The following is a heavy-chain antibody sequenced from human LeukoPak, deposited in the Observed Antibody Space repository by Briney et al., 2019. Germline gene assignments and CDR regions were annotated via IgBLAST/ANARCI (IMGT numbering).Heavy chain of an antibody. CDR2: ISSSSSYI. Sequence: PGRSLRLSCAASGFIFSSYDMYWVRQAPGKGLEWVSSISSSSSYIYYADSVKGRFTISRDNSKNTLYLQMNSLRAEDTAVYYCARDYIVVVPAASHWFDPWGQGTLVTVSS. CDR3: ARDYIVVVPAASHWFDP. J-gene: IGHJ5*02. V-gene: IGHV3-21*01. CDR1: GFIFSSYD. D-gene: IGHD2-2*01.